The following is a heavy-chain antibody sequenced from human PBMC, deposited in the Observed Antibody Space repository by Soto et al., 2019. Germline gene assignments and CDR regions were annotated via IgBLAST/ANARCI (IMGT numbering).Heavy chain of an antibody. V-gene: IGHV4-4*02. CDR3: ARHIAVPRTRGFDY. CDR1: GGSITTNW. J-gene: IGHJ4*02. CDR2: SYHSGTT. Sequence: QVHLQESGPGLVKPSGTLSLTCAVSGGSITTNWWSWVRQPPGKGMEWIGESYHSGTTNYNQSLRGRVTRSVDKSNNQFALNLNSVTAADSAIYYCARHIAVPRTRGFDYWGQGNLVTVSS. D-gene: IGHD6-19*01.